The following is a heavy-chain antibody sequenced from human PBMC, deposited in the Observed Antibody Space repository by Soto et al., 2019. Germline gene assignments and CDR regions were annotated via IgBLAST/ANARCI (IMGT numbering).Heavy chain of an antibody. Sequence: QVQLVESGGGVVQPGRSLRLSCAASGFTFSSHAMHWVRQAPGKGLEWVAFISYDGSNKCYADSVKGRFTISRDNSKYTLYLQMNSLRAEDTAVYYCAREGDRSGSAFNYWGQGTLVTVSS. CDR1: GFTFSSHA. CDR3: AREGDRSGSAFNY. CDR2: ISYDGSNK. J-gene: IGHJ4*02. V-gene: IGHV3-30-3*01. D-gene: IGHD3-22*01.